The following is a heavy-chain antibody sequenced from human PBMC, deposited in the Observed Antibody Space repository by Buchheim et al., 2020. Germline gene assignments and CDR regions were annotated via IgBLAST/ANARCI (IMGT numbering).Heavy chain of an antibody. D-gene: IGHD5-18*01. CDR1: GGSISSGSYY. J-gene: IGHJ4*02. CDR2: IYTSGST. Sequence: QVQLQESGPGLVKPSQTLSLTCTVSGGSISSGSYYWSWIRQPAGKGLEWIGRIYTSGSTNYNPSLKSRVTLSVDTSKNQFSLKLSSVTAADTAVYYCARGGARTERGYSYGSFFGYWGQGTL. V-gene: IGHV4-61*02. CDR3: ARGGARTERGYSYGSFFGY.